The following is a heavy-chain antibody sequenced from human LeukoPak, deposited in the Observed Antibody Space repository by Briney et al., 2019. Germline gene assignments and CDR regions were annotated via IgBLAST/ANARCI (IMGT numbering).Heavy chain of an antibody. V-gene: IGHV3-66*01. CDR3: ARGMGGVVVITDYAFDI. D-gene: IGHD3-22*01. CDR2: IYSGGST. Sequence: PGGSLRLSCAASGFTVSSNYMSWVRQAPGKGLEWVSVIYSGGSTYYADSVKGRFTISRDNSKNTLYLQMNSLRAEDTAVYYCARGMGGVVVITDYAFDIWGQGTMVTVSS. CDR1: GFTVSSNY. J-gene: IGHJ3*02.